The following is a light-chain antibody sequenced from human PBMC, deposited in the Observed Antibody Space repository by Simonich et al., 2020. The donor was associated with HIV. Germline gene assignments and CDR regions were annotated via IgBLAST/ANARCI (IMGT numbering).Light chain of an antibody. Sequence: DIVMTQSPDSLAVSLGERATINCKSSQSVLYSSNSKNYLAWYQQKQGQPPKLFIYWASTRESGVPDRFSASGSGTDFTLTISSLQAEDVAIYYCQQYYSTPPTFGQGTKVEIK. CDR2: WAS. J-gene: IGKJ1*01. CDR3: QQYYSTPPT. CDR1: QSVLYSSNSKNY. V-gene: IGKV4-1*01.